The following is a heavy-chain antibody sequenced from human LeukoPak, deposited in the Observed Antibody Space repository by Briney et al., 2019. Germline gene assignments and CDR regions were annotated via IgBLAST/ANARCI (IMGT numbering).Heavy chain of an antibody. D-gene: IGHD6-13*01. V-gene: IGHV4-34*01. CDR3: ARAGGAAAAPRIEDY. J-gene: IGHJ4*02. CDR2: INHSGST. CDR1: GGSFSGYY. Sequence: SETLSPTCAVYGGSFSGYYWSWIRQPPGKGLEWIGEINHSGSTNYNPSLKSRVTISVDTSKNQFSLKLSSVTAADTAVYYCARAGGAAAAPRIEDYWGQGTLVTVSS.